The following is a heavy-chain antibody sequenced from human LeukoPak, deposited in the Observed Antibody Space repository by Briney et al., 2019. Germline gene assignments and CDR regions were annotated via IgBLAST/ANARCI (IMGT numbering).Heavy chain of an antibody. J-gene: IGHJ4*02. CDR2: INSDGSTT. CDR1: GFTFSNYW. Sequence: GGSLRLSCAASGFTFSNYWMHWVRQDPGKGLMWVSRINSDGSTTNYADSVKGRFTISRDNAKNSLYLQMNSLTAEDTAVYYCARRFCTTTSCSPFYFDYWGQGTLVTVSS. D-gene: IGHD2-2*01. V-gene: IGHV3-74*01. CDR3: ARRFCTTTSCSPFYFDY.